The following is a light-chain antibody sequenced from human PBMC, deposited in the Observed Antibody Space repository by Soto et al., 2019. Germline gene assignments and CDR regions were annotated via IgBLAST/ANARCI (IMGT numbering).Light chain of an antibody. CDR2: AAS. CDR1: QDIRNY. V-gene: IGKV1-17*01. CDR3: LQHNSYPWT. J-gene: IGKJ1*01. Sequence: IQLTQSPSSLSASVLDIVTFTFRASQDIRNYLAWYQQKPGKAPKRLIYAASSLQSGVPSRFSGSGSGTEFTLTISSLQPEDFATYYCLQHNSYPWTFGQGTKVDIK.